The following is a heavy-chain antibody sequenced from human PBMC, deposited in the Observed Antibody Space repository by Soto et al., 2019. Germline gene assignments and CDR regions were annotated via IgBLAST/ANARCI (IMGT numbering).Heavy chain of an antibody. J-gene: IGHJ5*02. Sequence: ASVKVSCKASGGTFSSCAISWVRQAPGQGLEWMGGIIPIFGTANYAQKFQGRVTITADESTSTAYMELSSLRSEDTAVYYCASRMVRGTRGRFDPWGPGPMVTVYS. V-gene: IGHV1-69*13. D-gene: IGHD3-10*01. CDR1: GGTFSSCA. CDR3: ASRMVRGTRGRFDP. CDR2: IIPIFGTA.